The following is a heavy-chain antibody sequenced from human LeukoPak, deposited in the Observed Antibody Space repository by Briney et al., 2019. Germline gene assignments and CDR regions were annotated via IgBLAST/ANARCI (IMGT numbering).Heavy chain of an antibody. CDR1: GYTFTGYY. CDR3: AGGRDDYNFVDY. D-gene: IGHD5-24*01. J-gene: IGHJ4*02. Sequence: GASVKVSCKASGYTFTGYYTHWLRQAPGQGLEWMGWINPNSGGTNYAQKFQGRVTLTRDTSISTAYMELSRLRSDDTAVYYCAGGRDDYNFVDYWGQGTLVTVSS. V-gene: IGHV1-2*02. CDR2: INPNSGGT.